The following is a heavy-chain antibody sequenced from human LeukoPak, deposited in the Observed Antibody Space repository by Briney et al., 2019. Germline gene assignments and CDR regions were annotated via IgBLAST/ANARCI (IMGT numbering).Heavy chain of an antibody. D-gene: IGHD5-24*01. CDR3: ARHSINNYGYYY. CDR2: IHYDGNT. Sequence: SETLSLTCTVSGGSISSSSYSWTWIRQPPGKGLEWIGSIHYDGNTYYKPSFKSRVTISVDTSKIQFSLRLGSATAADMATYYCARHSINNYGYYYWGQGTLVTVSS. V-gene: IGHV4-39*01. CDR1: GGSISSSSYS. J-gene: IGHJ4*02.